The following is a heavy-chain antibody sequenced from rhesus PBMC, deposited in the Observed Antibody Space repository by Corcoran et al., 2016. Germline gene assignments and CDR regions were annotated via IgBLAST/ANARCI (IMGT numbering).Heavy chain of an antibody. J-gene: IGHJ2*01. CDR3: ARVPYSGSFWYFDL. D-gene: IGHD6-25*01. V-gene: IGHV4-106*01. Sequence: QVQLQESGPGLVKPSETLSLTCAVSGGSISDDYYWSWIRQPPGKGLEWIGYIYGSGGGTNYNPSLKNRVTISIATSKNQFSLKLSSVTAADTAVYYCARVPYSGSFWYFDLWGPGTPITISS. CDR1: GGSISDDYY. CDR2: IYGSGGGT.